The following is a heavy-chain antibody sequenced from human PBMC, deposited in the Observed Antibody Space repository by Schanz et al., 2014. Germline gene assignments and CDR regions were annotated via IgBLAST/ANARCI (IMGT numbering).Heavy chain of an antibody. CDR2: ISAYNGNT. V-gene: IGHV1-18*01. CDR3: ARDAADFYDILTEEDY. Sequence: VQLVQSGAEVKKPGASVKVSCKASGYTFTSYGISWVRQAPGQGLEWVGRISAYNGNTKYPQKLQGRVTMTTDTSTSTDYMELRSLRADDTAVYYCARDAADFYDILTEEDYWGQGTLVTVSS. D-gene: IGHD3-9*01. J-gene: IGHJ4*02. CDR1: GYTFTSYG.